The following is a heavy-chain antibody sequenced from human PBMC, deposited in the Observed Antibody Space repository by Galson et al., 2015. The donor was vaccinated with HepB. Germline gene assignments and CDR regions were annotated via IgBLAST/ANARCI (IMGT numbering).Heavy chain of an antibody. CDR3: ATGLPVVGAIIGFDP. CDR1: GYTFTSYG. J-gene: IGHJ5*02. D-gene: IGHD1-26*01. V-gene: IGHV1-18*01. CDR2: ISAYNGNT. Sequence: SVKVSCKASGYTFTSYGISWVRQAPGQGLEWMGWISAYNGNTNYAQKLQGRVTMTTDTSTSTAYMELRSLRSEDTAVYYCATGLPVVGAIIGFDPWGQGTLVTVSS.